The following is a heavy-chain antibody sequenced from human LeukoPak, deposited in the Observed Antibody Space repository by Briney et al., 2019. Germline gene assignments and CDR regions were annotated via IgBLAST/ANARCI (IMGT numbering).Heavy chain of an antibody. CDR3: ASFQDSAWYFDL. CDR1: GFTVSTKY. Sequence: GGSLRLSCAASGFTVSTKYMNWVRQAPGKGLEWVSVIYSGGTTYYADSVKGRFTISRDNSKNTLYLQMNSLRAEDTAVYYCASFQDSAWYFDLWGRATLVTVSS. J-gene: IGHJ2*01. CDR2: IYSGGTT. D-gene: IGHD4-11*01. V-gene: IGHV3-53*01.